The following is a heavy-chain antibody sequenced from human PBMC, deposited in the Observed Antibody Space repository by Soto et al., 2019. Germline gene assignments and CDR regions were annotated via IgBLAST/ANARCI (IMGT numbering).Heavy chain of an antibody. CDR2: VKSKTAGGTT. Sequence: EVQLVESGGGLVKPGGSLRLSCAASGFTFSNIWVNWVRQAPGKGLEWVGRVKSKTAGGTTDYAAPVKGRFSVSRDDSTNTLYLQMDSLKTEDTAVYFCITESRPGGYLDHWGQGALVTVSS. J-gene: IGHJ4*02. V-gene: IGHV3-15*01. CDR3: ITESRPGGYLDH. CDR1: GFTFSNIW.